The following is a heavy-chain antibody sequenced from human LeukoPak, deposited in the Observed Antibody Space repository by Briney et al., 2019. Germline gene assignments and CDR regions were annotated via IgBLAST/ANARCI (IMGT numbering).Heavy chain of an antibody. J-gene: IGHJ5*02. V-gene: IGHV3-74*01. D-gene: IGHD3-10*01. Sequence: GGSLRLSCAASGLTFSNYWMHWVRQAPGKGLEWVSRIKSDGSITSYADAVKGRFTISRDNAKSTLYLQMNSLRAEDTAVYYCVWFGELARFDPWGQGTLVTVSS. CDR2: IKSDGSIT. CDR3: VWFGELARFDP. CDR1: GLTFSNYW.